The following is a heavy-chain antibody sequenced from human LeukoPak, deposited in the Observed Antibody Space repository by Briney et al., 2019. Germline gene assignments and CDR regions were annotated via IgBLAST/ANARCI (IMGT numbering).Heavy chain of an antibody. D-gene: IGHD3-22*01. V-gene: IGHV3-23*01. Sequence: GGSLRLSCVASGFTFSTYGMSWVRQAPGKGLEWVSAISGSGGSTYYADSVKGRFTISRDNSKNTLYLQMSSLRAEDTAVYYCARGYYYDSSRDAFDIWGQGTMVTVSS. J-gene: IGHJ3*02. CDR1: GFTFSTYG. CDR2: ISGSGGST. CDR3: ARGYYYDSSRDAFDI.